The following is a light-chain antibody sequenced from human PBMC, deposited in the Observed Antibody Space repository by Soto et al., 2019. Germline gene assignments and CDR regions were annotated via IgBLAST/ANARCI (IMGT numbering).Light chain of an antibody. J-gene: IGKJ5*01. CDR2: TAS. CDR1: PSISIY. Sequence: DIQMTQSPSSLSASVGDRVTISCRASPSISIYLNWYQHKAGKAPKLLIYTASRLQSGVPSRFSGSGSGTDFTLTISSLQPEDYASYYCQQSYSTPFTFGQGPRLGL. V-gene: IGKV1-39*01. CDR3: QQSYSTPFT.